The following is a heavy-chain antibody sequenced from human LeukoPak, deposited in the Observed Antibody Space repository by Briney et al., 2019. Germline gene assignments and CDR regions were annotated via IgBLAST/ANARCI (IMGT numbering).Heavy chain of an antibody. J-gene: IGHJ4*02. V-gene: IGHV3-53*01. CDR1: GFTFSDYY. Sequence: GGSLRLSCAASGFTFSDYYMSWVRQAPGKGPECVSVIYPGGSTYYADSVKGRFTISRDDSKNTLYLQMNSLRAEDTAVYYCARESSGYYLDYWGQGTLVTVSS. CDR3: ARESSGYYLDY. CDR2: IYPGGST. D-gene: IGHD6-25*01.